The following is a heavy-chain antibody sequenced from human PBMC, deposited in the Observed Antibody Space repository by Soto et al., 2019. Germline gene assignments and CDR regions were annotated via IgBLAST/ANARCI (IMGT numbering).Heavy chain of an antibody. D-gene: IGHD4-4*01. CDR2: ASGSAGST. CDR1: GFTFSNYA. Sequence: GGSLRLSCAASGFTFSNYAMSWVRQAPGKGLEWVSAASGSAGSTYYADSVKGRFTISRDNSKNTLYLQMNSLRAEDTAVYYCAKVEGDYSNYGTIDYWGQGTLVTVSS. V-gene: IGHV3-23*01. J-gene: IGHJ4*02. CDR3: AKVEGDYSNYGTIDY.